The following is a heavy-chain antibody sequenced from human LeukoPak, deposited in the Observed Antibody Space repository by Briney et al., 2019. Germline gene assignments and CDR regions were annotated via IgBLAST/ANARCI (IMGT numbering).Heavy chain of an antibody. CDR1: GYTFTSYA. Sequence: GASVKVSCKASGYTFTSYAMNWVRQAPGQGLEWMGWINTNTGNPTYAQGFTGRFVFSLDTSVSTAYLQISSLKAEDTAVYYCARDPPNYYDSSGYWDYWGQGTLVTVSS. J-gene: IGHJ4*02. CDR2: INTNTGNP. V-gene: IGHV7-4-1*02. CDR3: ARDPPNYYDSSGYWDY. D-gene: IGHD3-22*01.